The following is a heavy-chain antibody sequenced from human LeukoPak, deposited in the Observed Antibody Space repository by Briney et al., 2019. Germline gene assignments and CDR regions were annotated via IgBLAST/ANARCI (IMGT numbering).Heavy chain of an antibody. Sequence: GGSLRLSCAASGFTFSSYGMHWVRQAPGKGLEWVAVISYDGSNKYYADSVKGRFTISRDNSKNTLYLQMNSLRAEDTAVYYCAKDLLYYYDSSGTTRTDYWGQGTLVTVSS. J-gene: IGHJ4*02. D-gene: IGHD3-22*01. CDR1: GFTFSSYG. V-gene: IGHV3-30*18. CDR3: AKDLLYYYDSSGTTRTDY. CDR2: ISYDGSNK.